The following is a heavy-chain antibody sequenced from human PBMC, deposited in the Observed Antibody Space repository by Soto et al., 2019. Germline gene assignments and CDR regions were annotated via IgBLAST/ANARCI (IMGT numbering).Heavy chain of an antibody. CDR3: ARVKDTAMVPYYYYYGMDV. CDR2: IWYDGSNK. CDR1: GFTFSSYG. J-gene: IGHJ6*02. Sequence: QVQLVESGGGVVQPGRSLRLSCAASGFTFSSYGMHWVRQAPGKGLEWVAVIWYDGSNKYYADSVKGRFTISRDNSKNTLYLQMNSLRAEDTAVYYCARVKDTAMVPYYYYYGMDVWGQGTTVTVSS. V-gene: IGHV3-33*01. D-gene: IGHD5-18*01.